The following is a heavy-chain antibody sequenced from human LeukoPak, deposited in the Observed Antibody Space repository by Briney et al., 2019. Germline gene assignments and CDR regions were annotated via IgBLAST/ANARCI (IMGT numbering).Heavy chain of an antibody. D-gene: IGHD3-10*01. CDR3: AGRSLTHYASGNYEY. J-gene: IGHJ4*02. CDR1: GGSMSSYY. CDR2: MYYSGGT. V-gene: IGHV4-59*08. Sequence: PSETLSLTCTVSGGSMSSYYWGWIRQPPGRGLEWIAYMYYSGGTNYNPSLRSRVSISVDTSKNHFSLRLTSVTAADTAVYYCAGRSLTHYASGNYEYWGRGTLAIVSS.